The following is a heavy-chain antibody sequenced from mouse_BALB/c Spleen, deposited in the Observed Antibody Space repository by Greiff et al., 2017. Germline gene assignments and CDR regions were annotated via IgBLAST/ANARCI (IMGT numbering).Heavy chain of an antibody. D-gene: IGHD2-12*01. CDR2: ISSGGSYT. Sequence: EVMLVESGGGLVKPGGSLKLSCAASGFTFGSYAMSWVRQSPEKRLEWVAEISSGGSYTYYPDTVTGRFTISRDNAKNTLYLEMSSLRSEDTAMYYCARGYDSVSSFAYWGQGTLVTVSA. CDR1: GFTFGSYA. J-gene: IGHJ3*01. CDR3: ARGYDSVSSFAY. V-gene: IGHV5-9-4*01.